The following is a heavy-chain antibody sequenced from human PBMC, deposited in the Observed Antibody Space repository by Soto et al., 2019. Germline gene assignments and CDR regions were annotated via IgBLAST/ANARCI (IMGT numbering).Heavy chain of an antibody. CDR3: AAAVTRVGWFQEAFDF. V-gene: IGHV5-51*01. CDR2: MYPGDCDT. D-gene: IGHD3-10*01. CDR1: GYNFITNW. Sequence: KISCEPCGYNFITNWTPRVRQMPGKDLAWMAIMYPGDCDTRYSPSFQGQVTMSAVRSINTAYFQYSSMKASDTPMYYCAAAVTRVGWFQEAFDFWGRGTMVTVSS. J-gene: IGHJ3*01.